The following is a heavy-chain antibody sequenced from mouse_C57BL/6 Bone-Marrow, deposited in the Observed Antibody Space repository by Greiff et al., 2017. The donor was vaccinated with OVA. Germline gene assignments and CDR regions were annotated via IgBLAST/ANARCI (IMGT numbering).Heavy chain of an antibody. CDR3: ARVEKWAMDY. CDR1: GFTFSDYY. D-gene: IGHD1-3*01. Sequence: DVKLVESGGGLVQPGGSLKLSCAASGFTFSDYYMYWVRQTPEKRLEWVAYISNGGGSTYYPDTVKGRFTISRDNAKNTLYLQMSRLKSEDTAMYYCARVEKWAMDYWGQGTSVTVSS. V-gene: IGHV5-12*01. CDR2: ISNGGGST. J-gene: IGHJ4*01.